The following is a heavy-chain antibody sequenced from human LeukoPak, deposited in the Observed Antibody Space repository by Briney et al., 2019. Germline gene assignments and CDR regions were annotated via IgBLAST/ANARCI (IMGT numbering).Heavy chain of an antibody. V-gene: IGHV4-38-2*02. J-gene: IGHJ4*02. Sequence: SETLSLTCTVSGYSISSGYYWGWIRQPPGKGLEWIGSIYHSGSTYYNPSLKSRVTISVDTSENQFSLKLSSVTAADTAVYYCARERKGYFDWLYYFDYWGQGTLVTVSS. D-gene: IGHD3-9*01. CDR1: GYSISSGYY. CDR2: IYHSGST. CDR3: ARERKGYFDWLYYFDY.